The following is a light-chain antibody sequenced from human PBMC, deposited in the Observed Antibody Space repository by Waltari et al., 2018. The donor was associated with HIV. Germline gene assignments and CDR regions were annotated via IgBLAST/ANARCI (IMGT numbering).Light chain of an antibody. CDR2: LNSDGSH. Sequence: QLVLTQSPSASASLGASVKLTCTLSSGHSSYAIAWHQQQPEKGPRYLMKLNSDGSHGKGDGIADRFSGSSSGAERYLTISSLQSEDEADYYCQTWGTGFWVFGGGTKLTVL. CDR1: SGHSSYA. CDR3: QTWGTGFWV. V-gene: IGLV4-69*01. J-gene: IGLJ3*02.